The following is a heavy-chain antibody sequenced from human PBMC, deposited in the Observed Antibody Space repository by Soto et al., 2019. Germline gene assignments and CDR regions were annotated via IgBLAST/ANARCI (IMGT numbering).Heavy chain of an antibody. CDR1: GGSISSYY. CDR2: IYYSGSS. V-gene: IGHV4-59*01. J-gene: IGHJ4*02. Sequence: PSETLSLTCTVSGGSISSYYWSWIRQPPGKGLEWIGYIYYSGSSNYNPSLKSRVTISVDTSKNQFSLKLSSVTAADTAVYYCASGGYSYGTFDYWGQGTLVTVSS. CDR3: ASGGYSYGTFDY. D-gene: IGHD5-18*01.